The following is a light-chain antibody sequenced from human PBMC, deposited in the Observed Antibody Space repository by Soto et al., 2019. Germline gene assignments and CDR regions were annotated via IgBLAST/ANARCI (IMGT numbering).Light chain of an antibody. CDR3: QQCGGSPYT. CDR2: GAS. Sequence: IVLTQSPGTLSLFPGERATLSCRASQSVSSTYLAWYQQNPGQAPRLLIYGASSRATGIPDRFSGSGSGTDFTLTISRLEPEDFAVYYCQQCGGSPYTFGQGTKLEIK. J-gene: IGKJ2*01. CDR1: QSVSSTY. V-gene: IGKV3-20*01.